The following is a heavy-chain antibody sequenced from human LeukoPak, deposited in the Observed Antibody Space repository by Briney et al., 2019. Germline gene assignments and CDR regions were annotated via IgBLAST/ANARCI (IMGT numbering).Heavy chain of an antibody. J-gene: IGHJ4*02. V-gene: IGHV5-51*01. CDR3: ARAGNTGSYLSDY. CDR1: GYRFTSYW. CDR2: IYPGDSDT. D-gene: IGHD1-26*01. Sequence: GESLKISFKGSGYRFTSYWIGWVRPMPGKGLEWMGIIYPGDSDTRYSPSFQGQVTISAAQSISTAFLQWSSLKASDTAMYYCARAGNTGSYLSDYWGQGTLVTVSS.